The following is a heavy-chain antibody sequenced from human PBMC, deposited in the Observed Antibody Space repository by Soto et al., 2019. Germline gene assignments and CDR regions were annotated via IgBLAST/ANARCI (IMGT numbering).Heavy chain of an antibody. D-gene: IGHD4-17*01. CDR3: ARGDMTTAPDYYFMDV. Sequence: VQLVESGGGLVQPGGSLRLSCTASGFPLIDYWMHWVRQAPGTGLVWVSRINSDGSSRIYADLVKGRFTISRDHAPNTVYLHMNSRGANDTGAYHWARGDMTTAPDYYFMDVLGKGTTVTVAS. J-gene: IGHJ6*03. CDR1: GFPLIDYW. V-gene: IGHV3-74*01. CDR2: INSDGSSR.